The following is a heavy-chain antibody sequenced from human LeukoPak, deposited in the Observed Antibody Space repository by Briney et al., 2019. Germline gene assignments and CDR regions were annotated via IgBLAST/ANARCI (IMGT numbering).Heavy chain of an antibody. CDR2: IKQDGSEK. V-gene: IGHV3-7*01. D-gene: IGHD2-8*02. CDR3: ARAPATNEWRCMDY. CDR1: GFTFSNYW. Sequence: PGGSLRLSCAASGFTFSNYWMGWVRQAPGKGLEWVANIKQDGSEKRYVDPVKGRFTISRDNAKNSLHLQMNSLRAEDTAVYYCARAPATNEWRCMDYWGQGTLVTVSS. J-gene: IGHJ4*02.